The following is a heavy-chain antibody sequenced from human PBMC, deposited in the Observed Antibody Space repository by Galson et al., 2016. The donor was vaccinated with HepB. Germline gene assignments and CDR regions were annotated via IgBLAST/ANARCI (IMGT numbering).Heavy chain of an antibody. CDR3: MQEPSTWDGTTLMN. J-gene: IGHJ4*02. V-gene: IGHV3-23*01. Sequence: SLRLSCAASGFMFKNYGMAWVRQAPGQGLEWVSTIHPSGQNTHYAESVRGRFPLSRDNTKDTLYLQIDGLRAEDTAFYFCMQEPSTWDGTTLMNWGLGTLVIVSS. CDR1: GFMFKNYG. D-gene: IGHD1/OR15-1a*01. CDR2: IHPSGQNT.